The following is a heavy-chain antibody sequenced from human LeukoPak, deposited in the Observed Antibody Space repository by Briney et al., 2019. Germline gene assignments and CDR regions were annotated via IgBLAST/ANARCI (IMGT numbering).Heavy chain of an antibody. CDR2: IRYDGSNK. V-gene: IGHV3-30*02. D-gene: IGHD4-11*01. CDR1: GFTFSSYG. J-gene: IGHJ4*02. Sequence: GRSLRLSCAASGFTFSSYGMHWVRQAPGKGLEWVAFIRYDGSNKYYADSVKGRFTISRDNSKNTLYLQMNSLRAEDTAVYYCAKDHRNYPGYFDYWGQGTLVTVSS. CDR3: AKDHRNYPGYFDY.